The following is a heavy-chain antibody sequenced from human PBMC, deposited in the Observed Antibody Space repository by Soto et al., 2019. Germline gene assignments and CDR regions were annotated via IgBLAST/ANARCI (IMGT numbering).Heavy chain of an antibody. CDR1: GFTFNNHG. Sequence: ASVKVSCKYSGFTFNNHGSCWVRQAPGKRLDWMGWISAYNGNTNYAQKLQGRVTMTTDTSTSTAYMELRSLRSDDTAVYYCARVGLGSGFYYYGMNVWGQGTTVTVSS. J-gene: IGHJ6*02. CDR3: ARVGLGSGFYYYGMNV. V-gene: IGHV1-18*01. D-gene: IGHD3-22*01. CDR2: ISAYNGNT.